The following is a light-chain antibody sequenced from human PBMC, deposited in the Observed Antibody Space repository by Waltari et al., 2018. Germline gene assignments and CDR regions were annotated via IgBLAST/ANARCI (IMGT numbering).Light chain of an antibody. Sequence: QSTLPQPSSASGTPGQRVTIPCSGSSSNIGSNTVKWYQQLPGTAPKLLIYYTDQRPSGVSDRFSGSKSGTSASLAFSGLQSEDEAHYYCAAWDDSLNGYVFGSGTEVTVL. J-gene: IGLJ1*01. CDR3: AAWDDSLNGYV. V-gene: IGLV1-44*01. CDR2: YTD. CDR1: SSNIGSNT.